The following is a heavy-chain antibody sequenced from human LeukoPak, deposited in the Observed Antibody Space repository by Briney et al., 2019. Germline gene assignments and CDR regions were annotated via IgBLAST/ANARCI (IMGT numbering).Heavy chain of an antibody. CDR2: ISFDGSDK. V-gene: IGHV3-30*04. D-gene: IGHD3-10*01. J-gene: IGHJ4*02. CDR1: GFTFSSYA. Sequence: GGSLRLSCAASGFTFSSYAMHWVRQAPGKGLEWVALISFDGSDKYYADSVKGRCTISRDNSKNTLYLQMNSLRAEDTAMYFCVRDVGAVRGEVYFDYWGQGTLVTVSS. CDR3: VRDVGAVRGEVYFDY.